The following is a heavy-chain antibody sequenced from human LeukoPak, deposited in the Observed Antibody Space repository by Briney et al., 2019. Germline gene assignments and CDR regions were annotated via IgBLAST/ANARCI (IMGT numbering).Heavy chain of an antibody. Sequence: ASVKVSCKVSGYTLTELSMHWVRQAPGKGLELMGGFDPEDGETIYAQKFQGRVTMTEDTSTDTAYMELSSLRSEDTAVYYCATDMSIAVAGRFDYWGQGTLVTVSS. D-gene: IGHD6-19*01. CDR1: GYTLTELS. V-gene: IGHV1-24*01. J-gene: IGHJ4*02. CDR2: FDPEDGET. CDR3: ATDMSIAVAGRFDY.